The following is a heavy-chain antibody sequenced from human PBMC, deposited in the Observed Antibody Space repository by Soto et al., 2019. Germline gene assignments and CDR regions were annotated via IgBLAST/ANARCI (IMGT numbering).Heavy chain of an antibody. V-gene: IGHV1-3*03. Sequence: ASVKVSCKASGYTFTSYAMHWVRQAPGQRLEWMGWINAGNGNTNYAQGFQGKVTFTADKSTSTAYMELSSLRSEDTAVYYCAREDFDGNALDYWGQGTLVTVSS. CDR3: AREDFDGNALDY. D-gene: IGHD2-15*01. J-gene: IGHJ4*02. CDR1: GYTFTSYA. CDR2: INAGNGNT.